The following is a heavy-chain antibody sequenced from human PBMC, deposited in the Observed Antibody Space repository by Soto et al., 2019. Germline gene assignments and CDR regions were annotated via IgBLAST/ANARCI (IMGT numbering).Heavy chain of an antibody. CDR3: ARDRTYTARGGIYYDSCRYYYFDS. V-gene: IGHV1-69*13. CDR2: IIPIFGTA. Sequence: SVNVSCKASGGTFSSYAISWVRQAPGQGLEWMGGIIPIFGTANYAQKFQGRVTITADESTSTAYMELSSLRSEDTAVYYCARDRTYTARGGIYYDSCRYYYFDSWGQGALVTVSS. CDR1: GGTFSSYA. J-gene: IGHJ4*02. D-gene: IGHD3-22*01.